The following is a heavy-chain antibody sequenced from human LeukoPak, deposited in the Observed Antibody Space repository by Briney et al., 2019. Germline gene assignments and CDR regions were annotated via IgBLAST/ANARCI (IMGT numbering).Heavy chain of an antibody. D-gene: IGHD3-10*01. J-gene: IGHJ4*02. Sequence: SGGSLRLSCAASGFTFSSYWMSWVRQAPGKGLEWVANIKQDGSEKYYVDSVKGRFTISRDNAKNSLYLQMNSLRAEDTAVYYCARDRRGFGEFTIDYWGQGTLVTVSS. CDR2: IKQDGSEK. CDR3: ARDRRGFGEFTIDY. V-gene: IGHV3-7*01. CDR1: GFTFSSYW.